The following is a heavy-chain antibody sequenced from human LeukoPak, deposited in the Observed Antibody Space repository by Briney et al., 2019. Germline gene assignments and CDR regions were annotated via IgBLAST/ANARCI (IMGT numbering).Heavy chain of an antibody. V-gene: IGHV3-48*04. CDR3: ARDRGFSSGWYGRYYFDY. D-gene: IGHD6-19*01. CDR2: ISSSSSTI. CDR1: GFTFSSYS. J-gene: IGHJ4*02. Sequence: PGGSLRLSCAASGFTFSSYSMNWVRQAPGKGLEWVSYISSSSSTIYYADSVKGRFTISRDNAKNSLYLQMNSLRAEDTAVYYCARDRGFSSGWYGRYYFDYWGQGTLVTVSS.